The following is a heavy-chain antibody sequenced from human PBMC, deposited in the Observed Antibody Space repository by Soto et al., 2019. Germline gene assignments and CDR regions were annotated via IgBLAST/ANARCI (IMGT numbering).Heavy chain of an antibody. D-gene: IGHD3-9*01. CDR3: AKESRYDILTGYTDY. Sequence: EVQLLESGGGLVQPGGSLRLSCAASGFTFSSYAMSWVRQAPGKGLEWVSAISGSGGSTYYADSVKGRFTISRDNSKKTLDLQMNSLRAEDTAVYYCAKESRYDILTGYTDYWGQGTLVTVSS. CDR1: GFTFSSYA. J-gene: IGHJ4*02. CDR2: ISGSGGST. V-gene: IGHV3-23*01.